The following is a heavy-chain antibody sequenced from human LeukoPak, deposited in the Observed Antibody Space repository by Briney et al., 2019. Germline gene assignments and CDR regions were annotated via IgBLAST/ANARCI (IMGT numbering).Heavy chain of an antibody. Sequence: ASVKVSCKASGYTFTSYGISWVRQAPGQGLEWMGWISAYNGNTNYAQKLQGRVTMTTDTSTSTAYMELRSLRSDDTAVYYCARDKNSIAANWFDPWGQGTLVTVSS. J-gene: IGHJ5*02. D-gene: IGHD6-13*01. CDR2: ISAYNGNT. CDR3: ARDKNSIAANWFDP. CDR1: GYTFTSYG. V-gene: IGHV1-18*01.